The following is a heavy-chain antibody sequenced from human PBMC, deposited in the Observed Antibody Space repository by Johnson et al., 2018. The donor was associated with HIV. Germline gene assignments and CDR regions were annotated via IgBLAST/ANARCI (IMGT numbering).Heavy chain of an antibody. V-gene: IGHV3-23*04. D-gene: IGHD4-17*01. CDR1: RFTFINYA. CDR3: AKVDDSGDYVRLLGAFDI. J-gene: IGHJ3*02. Sequence: VQLVESGGGVVRPGGSLRLSCAASRFTFINYAMNWVRQAPGTGLEWVSTISGSGATTYYADSVKGRFTISRDNSKNTLYLQMNSLRAEDTAVYYCAKVDDSGDYVRLLGAFDIWGQGTMVTVSS. CDR2: ISGSGATT.